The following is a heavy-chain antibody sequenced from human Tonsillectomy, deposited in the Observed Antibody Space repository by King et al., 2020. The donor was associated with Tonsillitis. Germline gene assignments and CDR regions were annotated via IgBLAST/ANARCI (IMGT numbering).Heavy chain of an antibody. Sequence: VQLVESGGGLVQPGGSLRLSCAASGFTFSSYWMSWVRQAPGKGLEWVANIKQDGSEKYYVDSVKGRFTISRDNAKNSLYLQMNSPRAEDTAVHYCARDSLRYFDWLSYDYWGQGTLVTVSS. V-gene: IGHV3-7*01. CDR3: ARDSLRYFDWLSYDY. CDR1: GFTFSSYW. D-gene: IGHD3-9*01. J-gene: IGHJ4*02. CDR2: IKQDGSEK.